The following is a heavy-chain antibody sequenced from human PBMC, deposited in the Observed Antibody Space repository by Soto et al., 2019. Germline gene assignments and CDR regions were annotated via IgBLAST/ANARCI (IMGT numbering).Heavy chain of an antibody. CDR3: TSGYSYGYPYYYYGMDV. Sequence: GGSLRLSCTASGFTFGDYAMSWVRRAPGKGLEWVGFIRSKAYGGTTEYAASVKGRFTISRDDSKSIAYLQMNSLKTEDTAVYYCTSGYSYGYPYYYYGMDVWGQGTTVTVSS. D-gene: IGHD5-18*01. V-gene: IGHV3-49*04. J-gene: IGHJ6*02. CDR2: IRSKAYGGTT. CDR1: GFTFGDYA.